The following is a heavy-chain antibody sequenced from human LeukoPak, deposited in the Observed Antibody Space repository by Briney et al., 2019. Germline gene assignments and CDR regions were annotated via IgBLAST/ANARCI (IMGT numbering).Heavy chain of an antibody. D-gene: IGHD5-12*01. J-gene: IGHJ4*02. CDR1: GGSISSYY. V-gene: IGHV4-59*08. CDR2: IYYGGST. Sequence: PSETLSLTCTVSGGSISSYYWNWIRQPPGKGLEWIGYIYYGGSTNYNPSLKSRVTISVDMSKNEFSLKLNSVTAADTAVYYCARAGGYLPYSDSWGQGTLATVSS. CDR3: ARAGGYLPYSDS.